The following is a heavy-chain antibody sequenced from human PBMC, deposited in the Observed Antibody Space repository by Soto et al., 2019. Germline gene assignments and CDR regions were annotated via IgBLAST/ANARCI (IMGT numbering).Heavy chain of an antibody. J-gene: IGHJ4*02. D-gene: IGHD6-13*01. V-gene: IGHV4-34*01. CDR1: GGSFGGYY. CDR3: ARGLRSWTYYFDY. CDR2: INHSGST. Sequence: QVQLQQWGARLLKPSETLSLTCAVYGGSFGGYYWSWIRQPPGKGLEWIGEINHSGSTNNNPSLKSRVTISXDXXKNQFSLKLSSVTAADTAVYYCARGLRSWTYYFDYWGQGIQVTVSS.